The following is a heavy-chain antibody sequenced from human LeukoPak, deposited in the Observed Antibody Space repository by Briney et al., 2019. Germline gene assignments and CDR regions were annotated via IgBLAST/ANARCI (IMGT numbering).Heavy chain of an antibody. J-gene: IGHJ4*02. CDR1: GGTFSSYA. V-gene: IGHV1-69*06. CDR3: ARGYYYGQRGYFDY. Sequence: SVRVSCKASGGTFSSYAISWVRQAPGEGVEWMGGIIPILGTANYAQKLQGRVTITAEKSTSTAYMELSSLISEDTAVYYCARGYYYGQRGYFDYWGQGTLVTVSS. D-gene: IGHD3-10*01. CDR2: IIPILGTA.